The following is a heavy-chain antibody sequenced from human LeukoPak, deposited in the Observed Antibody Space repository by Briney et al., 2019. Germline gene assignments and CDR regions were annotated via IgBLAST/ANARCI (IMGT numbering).Heavy chain of an antibody. CDR3: AKLAIVGNWFDP. V-gene: IGHV3-53*01. CDR2: TDSGGST. D-gene: IGHD3-22*01. J-gene: IGHJ5*02. CDR1: GFTVSSNY. Sequence: GGSLRLSCAASGFTVSSNYMSWVRQAPGRGLEWVSGVTDSGGSTFYADSVKGRFTISRDNSKNTLYLQMNSLRADDTAVYYCAKLAIVGNWFDPWGQGTLVTVSS.